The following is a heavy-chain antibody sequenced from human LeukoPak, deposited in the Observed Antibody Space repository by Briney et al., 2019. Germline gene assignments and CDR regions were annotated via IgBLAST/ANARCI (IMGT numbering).Heavy chain of an antibody. CDR2: ISYDAIHK. V-gene: IGHV3-30-3*01. CDR1: GFTFSSYS. D-gene: IGHD3-16*02. CDR3: ARRSLEGFDY. J-gene: IGHJ4*02. Sequence: PGGSLRLSCAASGFTFSSYSMHWVRQAPGKGLEWVAVISYDAIHKYYADSVKGRFTISRDNSKNTLYLQINSLRAEDTAVYYCARRSLEGFDYWGQGTLVTVSS.